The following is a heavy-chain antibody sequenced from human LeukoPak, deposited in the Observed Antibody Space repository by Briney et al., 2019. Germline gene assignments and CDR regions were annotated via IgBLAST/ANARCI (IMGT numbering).Heavy chain of an antibody. CDR1: GYSFISYW. J-gene: IGHJ4*02. V-gene: IGHV5-51*01. CDR2: IFPGDSDT. D-gene: IGHD6-13*01. CDR3: ARHPAIAAAGTDFDY. Sequence: GESLKISCKGSGYSFISYWIGWVRQMPGKGLEWMGIIFPGDSDTRYSPSFQGQVTISADKSITTAYLQWSSLKASDTAMYYCARHPAIAAAGTDFDYWGQGTLVTVSS.